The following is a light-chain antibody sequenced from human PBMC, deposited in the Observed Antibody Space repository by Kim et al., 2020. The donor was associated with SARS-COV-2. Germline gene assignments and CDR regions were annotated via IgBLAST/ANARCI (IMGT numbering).Light chain of an antibody. CDR3: QSFDSNIQV. CDR1: SGRIASND. CDR2: ADK. V-gene: IGLV6-57*01. Sequence: KMLTISCPRRSGRIASNDVQWYQQRTGRSHTTEIYADKQPPSGVPYRFAGSIDSSSNSASPTSSGLKTEDEAVYDCQSFDSNIQVSAGGTQRTVL. J-gene: IGLJ3*02.